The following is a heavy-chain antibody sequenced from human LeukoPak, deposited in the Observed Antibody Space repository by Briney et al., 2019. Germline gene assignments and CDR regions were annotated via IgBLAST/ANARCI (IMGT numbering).Heavy chain of an antibody. CDR3: AKALYGDYGPAGFDY. Sequence: GGSLRLSCAASGFTFDDYAMHWVRQAPGKGLEWVSGISWNSGSIGYADPVKGRFTISRDNAKNSVYLQMNSLRVEDMALYYCAKALYGDYGPAGFDYWGQGTLVTVSS. CDR2: ISWNSGSI. V-gene: IGHV3-9*03. J-gene: IGHJ4*02. D-gene: IGHD4-17*01. CDR1: GFTFDDYA.